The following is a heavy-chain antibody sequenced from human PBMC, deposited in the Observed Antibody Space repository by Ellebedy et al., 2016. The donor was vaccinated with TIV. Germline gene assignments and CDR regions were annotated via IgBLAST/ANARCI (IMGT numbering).Heavy chain of an antibody. CDR3: AKENYGMDV. Sequence: MPGGSLRLSCAVSGDSINSSNWWSWVRQPPGKGLEWIGEIWHSGSTNYNPSLKSRVSMSVDKSKNQFSLNLNSVSAADTAVYYCAKENYGMDVWGQGTTVIVSS. J-gene: IGHJ6*02. CDR2: IWHSGST. CDR1: GDSINSSNW. V-gene: IGHV4-4*02.